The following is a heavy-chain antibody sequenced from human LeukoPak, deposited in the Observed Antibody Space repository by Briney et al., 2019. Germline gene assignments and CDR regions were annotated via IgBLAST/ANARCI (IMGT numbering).Heavy chain of an antibody. CDR3: ARGPRLGGDYYIRSVCYYGMDV. J-gene: IGHJ6*02. D-gene: IGHD2-21*02. Sequence: GGSLRLSCAAAGFTVSSNYMSLVRQAPGKGLEWASVLYSGGRTYYADSVKGRFTISRDNSKNTLYLQMNSLRAEDTAVYYCARGPRLGGDYYIRSVCYYGMDVWGQGTTVTVSS. V-gene: IGHV3-53*01. CDR2: LYSGGRT. CDR1: GFTVSSNY.